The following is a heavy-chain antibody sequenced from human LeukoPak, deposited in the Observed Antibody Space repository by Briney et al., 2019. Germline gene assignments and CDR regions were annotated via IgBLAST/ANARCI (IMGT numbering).Heavy chain of an antibody. Sequence: SETLSLTCTVSGGSISSGSYYWSWIRQPAGKGLEWIGRIYTSGSTNYNPSLKSRVTISVDTSKTQFSLKLSSVTAADTAVYYCATSSYDTAGKYFDLWGRGTLVTVSS. J-gene: IGHJ2*01. CDR2: IYTSGST. V-gene: IGHV4-61*02. CDR3: ATSSYDTAGKYFDL. D-gene: IGHD3-22*01. CDR1: GGSISSGSYY.